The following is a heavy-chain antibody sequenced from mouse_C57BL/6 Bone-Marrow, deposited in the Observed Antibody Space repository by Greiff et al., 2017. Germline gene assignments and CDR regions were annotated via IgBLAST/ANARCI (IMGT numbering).Heavy chain of an antibody. J-gene: IGHJ2*01. CDR3: ASLLLRPFDY. CDR1: GYSITSGYY. CDR2: ISYDGST. Sequence: VQLQQPGPGLVKPSQSLSLTCSVTGYSITSGYYWNWIRQFPGNKLEWMGHISYDGSTNYNQSLKNRTSITRDTSTNTFFLKLNSVTTEDSASXNCASLLLRPFDYWGQGTTLTVSS. V-gene: IGHV3-6*01. D-gene: IGHD1-1*01.